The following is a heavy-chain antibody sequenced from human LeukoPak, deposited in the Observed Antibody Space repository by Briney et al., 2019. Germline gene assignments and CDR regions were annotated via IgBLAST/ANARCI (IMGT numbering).Heavy chain of an antibody. D-gene: IGHD5-12*01. CDR1: GFTFSSYA. Sequence: GGSLRLSCAASGFTFSSYAMSWVRQAPGKGLEWVSVISGSGSSTYYADSVKGRFTISRDNSKNTLYLQMNSLRAEDTAVYYCAKNPRGYSGYEGPNFDYWGQGALVTVSS. CDR3: AKNPRGYSGYEGPNFDY. CDR2: ISGSGSST. V-gene: IGHV3-23*01. J-gene: IGHJ4*02.